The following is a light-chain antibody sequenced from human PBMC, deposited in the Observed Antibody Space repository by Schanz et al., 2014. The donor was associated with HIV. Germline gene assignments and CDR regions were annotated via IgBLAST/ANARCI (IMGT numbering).Light chain of an antibody. CDR1: SSDLGGYNF. J-gene: IGLJ3*02. Sequence: QSVLTQPASVSGSPGQSITISCTGTSSDLGGYNFVSWYQQHPGKAPKLMIYDVSNRPSGVSNRFSGSKSGSTASLTISGLQAEDEAHYYCSTYTTSKTWVFGGGTKLTVL. CDR2: DVS. CDR3: STYTTSKTWV. V-gene: IGLV2-14*01.